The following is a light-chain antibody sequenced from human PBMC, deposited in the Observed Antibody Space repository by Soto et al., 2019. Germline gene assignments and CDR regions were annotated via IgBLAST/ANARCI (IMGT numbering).Light chain of an antibody. CDR1: QSVSSSY. V-gene: IGKV3-20*01. J-gene: IGKJ5*01. CDR2: GAS. Sequence: EIVVTQSPGTLSFSPGERATLSCRASQSVSSSYLAWYQQKPGQAPRLLIYGASSRATGIPDRFSGSGSGTDFTLTISRLEPEDFEVYYCQQYGSSPSITFGQWTRLEI. CDR3: QQYGSSPSIT.